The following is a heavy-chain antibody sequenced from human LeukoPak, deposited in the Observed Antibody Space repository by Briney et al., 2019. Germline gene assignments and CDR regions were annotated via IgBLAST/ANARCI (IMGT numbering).Heavy chain of an antibody. D-gene: IGHD3-22*01. V-gene: IGHV4-34*01. J-gene: IGHJ4*02. Sequence: SETLSLTCAVYGGSFSGYYWSWIRQPPGKGLKWIGEINHSGSTNYNPSLKSRVTISVDTSKNQFSLKLSSVTAADTAVYCCARIRYCYDSSGYRYYFDYWGQGTLVTVSS. CDR3: ARIRYCYDSSGYRYYFDY. CDR2: INHSGST. CDR1: GGSFSGYY.